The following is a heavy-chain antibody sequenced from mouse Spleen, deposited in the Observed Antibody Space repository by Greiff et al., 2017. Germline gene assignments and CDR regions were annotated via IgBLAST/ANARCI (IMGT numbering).Heavy chain of an antibody. Sequence: EVMLVESGGGLVKLGGSLKLSCAASGFTFSSYAMSWVRQTPEKRLEWVATISSGGGNTYYPDSVKGRFTISRDNAKNTLYLQMSSLKSEDTAMYYCARLELGQGFAYWGQGTLVTVSA. CDR3: ARLELGQGFAY. CDR2: ISSGGGNT. V-gene: IGHV5-9*01. D-gene: IGHD4-1*01. CDR1: GFTFSSYA. J-gene: IGHJ3*01.